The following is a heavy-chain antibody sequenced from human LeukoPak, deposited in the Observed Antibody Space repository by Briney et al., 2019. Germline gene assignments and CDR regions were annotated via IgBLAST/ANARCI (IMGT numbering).Heavy chain of an antibody. CDR1: GYTFTGYY. J-gene: IGHJ5*02. V-gene: IGHV1-2*02. D-gene: IGHD3-9*01. CDR3: ARLPTGYAP. Sequence: ASVKASCKAFGYTFTGYYMLSLRLSPGHRLEWMGWINPNSGGTNYAQKFQGRVTMTRDTSISTAYMELSRLRSDDTAVYYCARLPTGYAPWGQGTLVTVSS. CDR2: INPNSGGT.